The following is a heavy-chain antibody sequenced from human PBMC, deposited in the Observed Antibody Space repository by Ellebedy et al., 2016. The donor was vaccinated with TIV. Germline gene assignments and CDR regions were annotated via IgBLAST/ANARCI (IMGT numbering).Heavy chain of an antibody. CDR3: ARGVGATDY. CDR2: IYHSGST. V-gene: IGHV4-30-2*01. J-gene: IGHJ4*02. Sequence: LRLSXAVSGGSISSGGYSWSWIRQPPGKGLEWIGYIYHSGSTYYNPSLKSRVTISVDTSKNQFSLKLSSVTAADTAVYYCARGVGATDYWGQGTLVTVSS. D-gene: IGHD1-26*01. CDR1: GGSISSGGYS.